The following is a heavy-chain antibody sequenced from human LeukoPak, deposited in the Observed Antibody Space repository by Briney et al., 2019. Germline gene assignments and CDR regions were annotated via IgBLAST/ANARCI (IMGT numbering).Heavy chain of an antibody. CDR1: GYTFSTNG. D-gene: IGHD1-26*01. V-gene: IGHV1-18*01. CDR2: ISAYNGNT. J-gene: IGHJ4*02. CDR3: ARTFNSGSYYMSFDY. Sequence: ASVKVSCKASGYTFSTNGISWVRQAPGQGLEWMGWISAYNGNTNYAQKLQGRVTMTTDTSTSTAYLELRRLSSDDTAVYYCARTFNSGSYYMSFDYLGQRALVNVSS.